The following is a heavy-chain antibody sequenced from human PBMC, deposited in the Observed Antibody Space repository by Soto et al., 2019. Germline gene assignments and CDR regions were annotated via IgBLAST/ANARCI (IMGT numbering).Heavy chain of an antibody. D-gene: IGHD7-27*01. CDR2: IYKSATT. V-gene: IGHV4-30-4*01. Sequence: SETLSLTCSVSGDSISNLDYFWAWIRQPPGQALEYIGYIYKSATTYYNPSFESRVAISVDTSKSQFSLNVTSVTAADTAVYFCARGRYCLTGTCFPNWFDSWGQGALVTVSS. J-gene: IGHJ5*01. CDR3: ARGRYCLTGTCFPNWFDS. CDR1: GDSISNLDYF.